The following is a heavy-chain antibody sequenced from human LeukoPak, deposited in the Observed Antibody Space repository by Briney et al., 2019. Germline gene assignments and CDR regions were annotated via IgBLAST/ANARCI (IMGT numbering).Heavy chain of an antibody. V-gene: IGHV4-4*07. D-gene: IGHD1-26*01. Sequence: SETLSLTCTVSGGSISSYYCSWIRQPAGKGLEWIGRIYSGGSTNYNPSLKSRVTMSVDSSNNQFSLKLSSVTAADTAVFYCARENTGSYREFDYWGQGTLVTVSS. CDR2: IYSGGST. CDR1: GGSISSYY. J-gene: IGHJ4*02. CDR3: ARENTGSYREFDY.